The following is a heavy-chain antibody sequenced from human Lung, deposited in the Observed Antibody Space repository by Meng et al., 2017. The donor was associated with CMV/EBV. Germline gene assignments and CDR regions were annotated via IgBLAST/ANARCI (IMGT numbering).Heavy chain of an antibody. CDR2: IDDSGST. V-gene: IGHV4-4*02. D-gene: IGHD1-26*01. CDR1: GDSISSNTR. CDR3: AKGKQDAWELLAY. J-gene: IGHJ4*02. Sequence: QVQLQEAGPGLVKPSGTLSLTCGVSGDSISSNTRWTWVRQPPGKGLEWIGDIDDSGSTNYNPSLNSRISISLDKSKNHFSLKVNSVTAADTAVYYCAKGKQDAWELLAYWGQGALVTVSS.